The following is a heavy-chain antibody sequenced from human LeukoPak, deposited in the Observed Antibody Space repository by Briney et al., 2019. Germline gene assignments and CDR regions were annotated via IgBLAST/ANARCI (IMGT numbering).Heavy chain of an antibody. J-gene: IGHJ3*02. D-gene: IGHD5-18*01. CDR1: GGSISSYY. Sequence: SETLSLTCTVSGGSISSYYWSWIRQPAGKGLEWIGRIYTSGSTNYNPSLKSRVSMSVDTSKNQFSLKLSSVTAADTAVYYCARDLGDGIQLSGAFDIWGQGTMVTVSS. CDR3: ARDLGDGIQLSGAFDI. V-gene: IGHV4-4*07. CDR2: IYTSGST.